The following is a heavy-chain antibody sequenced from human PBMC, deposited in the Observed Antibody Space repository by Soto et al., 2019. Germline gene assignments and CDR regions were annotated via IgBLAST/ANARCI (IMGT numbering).Heavy chain of an antibody. CDR2: ISYDGSNK. CDR1: GFTFSSYG. Sequence: QVQLVESGGGVVQPGRSLRLSCAASGFTFSSYGMHWVRQAPGKGLEWVAVISYDGSNKYYADSVKGRFTISRDNSKNTLYLQMNSLRAEDTAVYYCAKGLTSDDSSGYYSTLHWGQGTLVTVSS. J-gene: IGHJ4*02. CDR3: AKGLTSDDSSGYYSTLH. V-gene: IGHV3-30*18. D-gene: IGHD3-22*01.